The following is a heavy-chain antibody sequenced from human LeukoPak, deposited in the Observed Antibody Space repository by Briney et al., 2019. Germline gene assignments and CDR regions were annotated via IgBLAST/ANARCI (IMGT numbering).Heavy chain of an antibody. J-gene: IGHJ4*02. CDR2: ISVSGNT. CDR3: AKAPATTCSGAYCYPFDY. Sequence: GGSLRLSSAASGFTLSSYAMSWVRQAPGKGLEWVSAISVSGNTYHADSVKGRFTISRDSSKNTLYLQMNRLRAEDAAVYYCAKAPATTCSGAYCYPFDYWGQGTLVTVSS. D-gene: IGHD2-21*01. CDR1: GFTLSSYA. V-gene: IGHV3-23*01.